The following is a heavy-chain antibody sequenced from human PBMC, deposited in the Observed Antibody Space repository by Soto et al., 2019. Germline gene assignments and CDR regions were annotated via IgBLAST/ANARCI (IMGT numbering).Heavy chain of an antibody. CDR3: AKDVRYSSSWYSLDS. CDR1: GFTFSSFA. J-gene: IGHJ4*02. Sequence: HPGGSLRLSCAASGFTFSSFAMSWVRQAPGKGLDWVSAISGSGGSTYYADSVRGRFSVYKDKSRNTLYLQMDNLRVEDTAIYRCAKDVRYSSSWYSLDSWGQGTLVTVSS. V-gene: IGHV3-23*01. CDR2: ISGSGGST. D-gene: IGHD6-13*01.